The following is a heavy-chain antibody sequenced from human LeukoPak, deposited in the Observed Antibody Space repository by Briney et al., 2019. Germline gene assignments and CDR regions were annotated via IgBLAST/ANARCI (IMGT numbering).Heavy chain of an antibody. Sequence: SETLSLTCTVSGGSISSYYWSWLRQPPGKGLEWIGYIYYSGSTNYNPSLKSRVTISVDTSKNQFSLKLSSVTAADTAVYYCARQECDSSGFINTNWFDPWGQGTLVTVSS. D-gene: IGHD3-22*01. V-gene: IGHV4-59*08. CDR3: ARQECDSSGFINTNWFDP. CDR1: GGSISSYY. J-gene: IGHJ5*02. CDR2: IYYSGST.